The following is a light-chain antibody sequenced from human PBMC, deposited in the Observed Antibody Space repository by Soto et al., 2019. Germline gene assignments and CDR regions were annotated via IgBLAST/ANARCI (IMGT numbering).Light chain of an antibody. V-gene: IGKV1-5*03. J-gene: IGKJ2*01. CDR1: QSISSW. CDR3: QHYNSLYT. CDR2: KAS. Sequence: DIQRTQSPSSMSAPVGDRVTITCRASQSISSWLAWYQQKPGKAPKLLIYKASRLESEVPSRFSGCGSGTEFTLTISSLPPDDFATYYFQHYNSLYTFGQGTKLEI.